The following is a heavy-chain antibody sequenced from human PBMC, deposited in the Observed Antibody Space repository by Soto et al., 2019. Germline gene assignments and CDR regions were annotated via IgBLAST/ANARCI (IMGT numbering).Heavy chain of an antibody. V-gene: IGHV2-5*02. CDR1: GFSLSASGVG. CDR3: AHSRITAAAKTAPFDY. CDR2: IYWDDDK. D-gene: IGHD6-13*01. J-gene: IGHJ4*02. Sequence: SGPTLVNPTQTLTLTCTFSGFSLSASGVGVGWIRQPPGKALEWLALIYWDDDKRYSPSLKSRLTITKDTSKNQVVLTMTNMDPVDTATYYCAHSRITAAAKTAPFDYWGQGTLVTVSS.